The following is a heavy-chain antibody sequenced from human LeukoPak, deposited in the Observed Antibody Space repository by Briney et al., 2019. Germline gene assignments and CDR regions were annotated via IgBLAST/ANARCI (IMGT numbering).Heavy chain of an antibody. CDR2: IIPILGIA. D-gene: IGHD2-21*02. V-gene: IGHV1-69*04. CDR1: GGTFSSHA. Sequence: VASVKVSCKASGGTFSSHAISWVRQAPGQGLEWMGRIIPILGIANYAQKFQGRVTITADKSTSTAYMELSSLRSEDTAVYYCASEGHIVVVTAIRQPQYYFDYWGQGTLVTVSS. CDR3: ASEGHIVVVTAIRQPQYYFDY. J-gene: IGHJ4*02.